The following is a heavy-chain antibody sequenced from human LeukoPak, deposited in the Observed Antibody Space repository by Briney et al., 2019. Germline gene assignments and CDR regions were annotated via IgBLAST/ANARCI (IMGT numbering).Heavy chain of an antibody. V-gene: IGHV3-53*01. CDR3: ARGCYYERSGSCPFDY. D-gene: IGHD3-22*01. CDR1: GLTFSKSD. Sequence: PGGSLRLSCAASGLTFSKSDMLWVRQAPGKGLEWVSIIYSGGDTHHADSVKGRFTISRDNYKNTLYLQMKSMRADDTAVYYCARGCYYERSGSCPFDYWGQGTLVTVSS. J-gene: IGHJ4*02. CDR2: IYSGGDT.